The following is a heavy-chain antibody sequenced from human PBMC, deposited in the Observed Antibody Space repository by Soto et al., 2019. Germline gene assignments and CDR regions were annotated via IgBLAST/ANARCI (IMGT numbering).Heavy chain of an antibody. V-gene: IGHV4-34*01. D-gene: IGHD2-15*01. Sequence: QVQLQQWGAGLLRPSETLSLTSAVYGGSFSDYYWSWIRQPPGKGLEWIGEINHSGSTNYNPSLKSRVTISVDTSKNQFSLKMSSVAAADTAVYYCARVTGGGNFQHWGQGTLVTVSS. J-gene: IGHJ1*01. CDR2: INHSGST. CDR3: ARVTGGGNFQH. CDR1: GGSFSDYY.